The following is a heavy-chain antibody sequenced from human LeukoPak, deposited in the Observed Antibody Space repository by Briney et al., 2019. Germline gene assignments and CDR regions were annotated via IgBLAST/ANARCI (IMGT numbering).Heavy chain of an antibody. D-gene: IGHD2-8*01. CDR3: ARHRIISCTNGVCPSQYFDY. Sequence: GESLKISCKGSGYSFTNFWIGWVRQMPGKGLEWMGIIYPGDSDTRYSPSFQGQVTISADESINTAYLQWSSLKASDTAMYYCARHRIISCTNGVCPSQYFDYWGQGALVTVSS. V-gene: IGHV5-51*01. CDR2: IYPGDSDT. CDR1: GYSFTNFW. J-gene: IGHJ4*02.